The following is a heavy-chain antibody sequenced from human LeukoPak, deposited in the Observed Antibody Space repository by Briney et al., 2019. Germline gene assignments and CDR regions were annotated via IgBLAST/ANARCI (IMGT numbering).Heavy chain of an antibody. CDR2: IKHDGSEK. CDR3: ARDGTKAYCGGDCRAHDY. J-gene: IGHJ4*02. CDR1: GFTFNSYW. Sequence: GGSLRLSCAASGFTFNSYWMTWVRQPPGKGLEWVATIKHDGSEKYYVDSVKGRFTISRDNAKDSLYLQMNILRAEDTAVYFCARDGTKAYCGGDCRAHDYWGQGTLVTVSS. V-gene: IGHV3-7*01. D-gene: IGHD2-21*02.